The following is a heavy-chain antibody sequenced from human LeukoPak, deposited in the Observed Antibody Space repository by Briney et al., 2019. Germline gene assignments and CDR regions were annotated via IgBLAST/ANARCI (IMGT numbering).Heavy chain of an antibody. D-gene: IGHD5-18*01. Sequence: SGTLSLTCTVSGGSISSSSAYWGWIRQPPGKGLEWTGSIYYSKNTYYNPSLKSRVTISADTSKNQFSLTLGSVSATDTAVYYCVSPRGFSYGYFDYWGQGTLVTVSS. CDR2: IYYSKNT. CDR1: GGSISSSSAY. CDR3: VSPRGFSYGYFDY. J-gene: IGHJ4*02. V-gene: IGHV4-39*01.